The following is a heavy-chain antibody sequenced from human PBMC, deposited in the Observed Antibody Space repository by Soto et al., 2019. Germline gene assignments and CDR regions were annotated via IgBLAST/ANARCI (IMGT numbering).Heavy chain of an antibody. CDR3: AREGVYSSSSGSYYYGMDV. CDR2: INSDGSST. J-gene: IGHJ6*02. Sequence: QPGGSLRLSCAASGFTFSSYWMHWVRQAPGKGLVWVSRINSDGSSTSYADSVKGRFTISRDNAKNTLYLQMNSLRAEDTAVYYCAREGVYSSSSGSYYYGMDVWGQGTTVTVSS. CDR1: GFTFSSYW. V-gene: IGHV3-74*01. D-gene: IGHD6-6*01.